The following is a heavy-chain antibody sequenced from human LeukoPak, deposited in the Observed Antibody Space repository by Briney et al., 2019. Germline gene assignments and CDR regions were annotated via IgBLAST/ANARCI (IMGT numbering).Heavy chain of an antibody. CDR2: IYPGDSDT. CDR1: GFVFTSYW. CDR3: ARSTYYYDSSGYPGHDY. Sequence: GESLKISCKGSGFVFTSYWIGRVRQMPGKGLEWMGIIYPGDSDTRYSPSFQGQVTISADKSISTAYLQWSSLKASDTAMYYCARSTYYYDSSGYPGHDYWGQGTLVTVSS. J-gene: IGHJ4*02. V-gene: IGHV5-51*01. D-gene: IGHD3-22*01.